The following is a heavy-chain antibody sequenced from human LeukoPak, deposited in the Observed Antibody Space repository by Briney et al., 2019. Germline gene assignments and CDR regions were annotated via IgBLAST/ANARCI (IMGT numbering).Heavy chain of an antibody. D-gene: IGHD2-2*01. V-gene: IGHV1-8*03. Sequence: ASVKVSCKASGYTFTSYDINWVRQATGQGREWMGWMNPNSGNTGYTQKFQGRVTITRNTSISTASMELSSLRSEDTAVYYCARGPGCTSTRCPYFFDYWGQGTLVTVSS. J-gene: IGHJ4*02. CDR3: ARGPGCTSTRCPYFFDY. CDR1: GYTFTSYD. CDR2: MNPNSGNT.